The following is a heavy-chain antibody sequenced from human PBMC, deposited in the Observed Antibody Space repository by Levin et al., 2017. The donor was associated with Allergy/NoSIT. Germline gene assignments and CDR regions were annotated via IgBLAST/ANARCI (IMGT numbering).Heavy chain of an antibody. CDR3: ASSHVVATIMNFDY. CDR2: IYYSGST. Sequence: SETLSLTCTVSGGSISSYYWSWIRQPPGKGLEWIGYIYYSGSTNYNPSLKSRVTISVDTSKNQFSLKLSSVTAADTAVYYCASSHVVATIMNFDYWGQGTLVTVSS. D-gene: IGHD5-12*01. J-gene: IGHJ4*02. V-gene: IGHV4-59*01. CDR1: GGSISSYY.